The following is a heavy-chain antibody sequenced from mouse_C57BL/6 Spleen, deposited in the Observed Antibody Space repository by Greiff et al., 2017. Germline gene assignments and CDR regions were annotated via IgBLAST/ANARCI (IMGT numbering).Heavy chain of an antibody. J-gene: IGHJ2*01. CDR2: IYPGDGDT. D-gene: IGHD1-1*01. CDR3: ARRGYYYGSSYFDY. V-gene: IGHV1-82*01. CDR1: GYAFSSSW. Sequence: QVQLQQSGPELVKPGASVKISCKASGYAFSSSWMNWVKQRPGKGLEWIGRIYPGDGDTNYNGKFKGKATLTADKSSSTAYMQLSSLTSEDSAVYFCARRGYYYGSSYFDYWGQGTTLTVSS.